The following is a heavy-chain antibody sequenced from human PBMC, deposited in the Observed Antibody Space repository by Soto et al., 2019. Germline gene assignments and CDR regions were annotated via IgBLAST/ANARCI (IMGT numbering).Heavy chain of an antibody. CDR2: ISAYNGNT. Sequence: ASVKVCGKASGYTCTSYGISWVLQAPGQGLEWMGWISAYNGNTNYAQKLQGRVTMTTDTSTSTAYMELRSLRSDDTAVYYCAREIPYYYDSSGYYYVAGFDYWGQGTLVTVSS. V-gene: IGHV1-18*04. CDR3: AREIPYYYDSSGYYYVAGFDY. D-gene: IGHD3-22*01. CDR1: GYTCTSYG. J-gene: IGHJ4*02.